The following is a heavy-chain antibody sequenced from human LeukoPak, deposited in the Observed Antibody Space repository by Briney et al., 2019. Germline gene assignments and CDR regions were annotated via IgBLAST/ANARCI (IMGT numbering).Heavy chain of an antibody. Sequence: TVKVSCKASGGTFSSYAISWVRQAPGQGLEWMGGIIPIFGTANYAQKFQGRVTITADESTSTAYMELSSLRSEDTAVYYCAREARYYDILTGYYLFYFDYWGQGTLVTVSS. V-gene: IGHV1-69*13. D-gene: IGHD3-9*01. CDR2: IIPIFGTA. CDR1: GGTFSSYA. J-gene: IGHJ4*02. CDR3: AREARYYDILTGYYLFYFDY.